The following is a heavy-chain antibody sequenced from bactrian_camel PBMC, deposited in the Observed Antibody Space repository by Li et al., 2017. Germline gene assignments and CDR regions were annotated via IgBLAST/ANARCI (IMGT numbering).Heavy chain of an antibody. D-gene: IGHD5*01. CDR1: EYIANTYC. CDR3: AADPARHWVGWSLSPREYSI. CDR2: IASTTVT. J-gene: IGHJ4*01. Sequence: HVQLVESGGGSVQAGGSLNLSCTTSEYIANTYCMAWFRQAPDNEREGVAVIASTTVTNYADSVKDRFTISKDNAKNTLYLEMNSLKPEDTAMYYCAADPARHWVGWSLSPREYSIWGQGTQVTVS. V-gene: IGHV3S53*01.